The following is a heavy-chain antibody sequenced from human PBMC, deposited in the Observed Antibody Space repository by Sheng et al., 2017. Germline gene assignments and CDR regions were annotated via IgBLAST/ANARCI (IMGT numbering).Heavy chain of an antibody. J-gene: IGHJ2*01. V-gene: IGHV1-69*13. CDR2: IIPIFGTA. Sequence: AEVKKPGSSVKVSCKASGGTFSSYAISWVRQAPGQGLEWMGGIIPIFGTANYAQKFQGRVTITADESTSTAYMELSSLRSEDTAVYYCARCRDGYNSLEGYFDLWGRGTLVTVSS. CDR1: GGTFSSYA. D-gene: IGHD5-12*01. CDR3: ARCRDGYNSLEGYFDL.